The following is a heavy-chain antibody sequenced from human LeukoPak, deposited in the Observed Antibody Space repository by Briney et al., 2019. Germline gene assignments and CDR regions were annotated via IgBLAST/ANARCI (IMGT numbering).Heavy chain of an antibody. CDR3: ARRRDRDYYGMDV. CDR1: GGSISSYY. D-gene: IGHD1-14*01. V-gene: IGHV4-59*08. J-gene: IGHJ6*02. CDR2: IYYSGST. Sequence: SETLSLTCTVSGGSISSYYWSWIRQPPGKGLEWIGYIYYSGSTNYNPSLKSRVTISVDTSKNQVSLKLSSVTAADTAVYYCARRRDRDYYGMDVWGQGTTVTVSS.